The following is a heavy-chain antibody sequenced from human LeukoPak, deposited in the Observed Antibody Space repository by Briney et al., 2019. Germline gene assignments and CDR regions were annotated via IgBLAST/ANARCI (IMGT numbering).Heavy chain of an antibody. J-gene: IGHJ4*01. CDR2: INGDGSNT. Sequence: PGGSLRLSCAASGFTFSSHWMHWVRQAPGKGLVWVSRINGDGSNTTYADSVKGRFTISRDNAKNTLYLQMNSLRAEDTAVYFCAKRGVVIRVILVGFHKEAYYFDSWGQGALVTVSS. V-gene: IGHV3-74*03. D-gene: IGHD3-22*01. CDR1: GFTFSSHW. CDR3: AKRGVVIRVILVGFHKEAYYFDS.